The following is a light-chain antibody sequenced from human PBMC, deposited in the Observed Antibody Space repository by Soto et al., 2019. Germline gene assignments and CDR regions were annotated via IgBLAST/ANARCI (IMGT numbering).Light chain of an antibody. CDR1: QSVSSSY. CDR3: HQYNNWPPET. Sequence: EIVLTQSPGTLSLSPGERATLSCRASQSVSSSYLAWYQQKPGQPPRLLISGASTRATGIAGRFSGSGSGTEFTLTISSLQSEDVAIYYCHQYNNWPPETFGQGTRVEIK. CDR2: GAS. J-gene: IGKJ1*01. V-gene: IGKV3-15*01.